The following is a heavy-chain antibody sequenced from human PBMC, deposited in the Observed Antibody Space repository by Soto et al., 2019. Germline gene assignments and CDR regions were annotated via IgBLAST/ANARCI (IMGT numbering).Heavy chain of an antibody. CDR1: GFTFSSYG. V-gene: IGHV3-33*01. J-gene: IGHJ5*02. Sequence: QVQLVESGGGVVQPGRSLRLSCAASGFTFSSYGMHWVRQAPGKGLEGVAVIWYDGSNKYYADSVKGRFTISRDNSKNTLYLQMNSLRAEDTAVYYCARGGVRVLGWFDPWGQGTLVTVSS. D-gene: IGHD3-10*01. CDR3: ARGGVRVLGWFDP. CDR2: IWYDGSNK.